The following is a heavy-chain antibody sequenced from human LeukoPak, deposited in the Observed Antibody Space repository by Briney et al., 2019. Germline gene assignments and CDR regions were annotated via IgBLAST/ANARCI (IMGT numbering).Heavy chain of an antibody. D-gene: IGHD1-7*01. CDR3: ARAEDWNYRY. Sequence: GGSLRLSCAASGFTVSNNYMSWVRQAPGKGLEWVSVIYSGGSTYYADSVKGRFIISRDISKKTLSLQMNSLRAEDTALYCCARAEDWNYRYWGQGTLVTVSS. CDR1: GFTVSNNY. V-gene: IGHV3-66*01. CDR2: IYSGGST. J-gene: IGHJ4*02.